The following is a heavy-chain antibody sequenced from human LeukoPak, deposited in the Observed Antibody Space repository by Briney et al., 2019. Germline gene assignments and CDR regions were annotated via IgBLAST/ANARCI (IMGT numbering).Heavy chain of an antibody. J-gene: IGHJ4*02. CDR1: GFPFSTYW. V-gene: IGHV3-74*01. Sequence: GGSLRLSCAASGFPFSTYWMHWVRQTPGKGLVWVSRMNADGRTINYADSVKGRFTISRDNAKNTLYLQMNNQRDEDTAVYYCATAGNYRFDSWGQGTLVTVSS. CDR3: ATAGNYRFDS. D-gene: IGHD1-7*01. CDR2: MNADGRTI.